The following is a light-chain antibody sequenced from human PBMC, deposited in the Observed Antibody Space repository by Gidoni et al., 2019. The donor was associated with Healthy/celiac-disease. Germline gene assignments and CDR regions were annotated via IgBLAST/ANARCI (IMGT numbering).Light chain of an antibody. J-gene: IGKJ1*01. CDR2: WAS. CDR1: QSVLYSSNNQNY. CDR3: QQYYSTPTWT. V-gene: IGKV4-1*01. Sequence: DIVMTQSPDSRAVSLGERATINCKSSQSVLYSSNNQNYLAWSQQKPGQPPKLLIYWASTRESGVPDRFSGGGSGTDFTLTISSLQAEDVAVYYCQQYYSTPTWTFGQGTKVEIK.